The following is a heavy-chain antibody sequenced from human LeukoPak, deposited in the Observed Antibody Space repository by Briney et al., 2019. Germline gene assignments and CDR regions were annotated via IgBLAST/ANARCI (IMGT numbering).Heavy chain of an antibody. CDR2: ISGSGGST. CDR3: ATSPYYGSGSYYFDY. V-gene: IGHV3-23*01. D-gene: IGHD3-10*01. CDR1: GFTLSSYA. Sequence: GGSLRLSCAASGFTLSSYAMSWVRQAPGKGLEWVSAISGSGGSTYYADSVKGRFTISRDNSKNTLYLQMNSLRAEDTVVYYCATSPYYGSGSYYFDYWGQGTLVTVSS. J-gene: IGHJ4*02.